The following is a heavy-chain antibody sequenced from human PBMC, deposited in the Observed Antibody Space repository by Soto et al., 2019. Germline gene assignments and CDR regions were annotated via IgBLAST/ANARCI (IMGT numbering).Heavy chain of an antibody. CDR3: AHRGYYDSSGYPYNYFDY. Sequence: SGPTLVNPTQTLTLTCTFSGFSLSTSGVGVGWIRQPPGKALEWLALIYWDDDKRYSPSLKSRLTITKDTSKNQVVLTMTNMDPVDTATYYCAHRGYYDSSGYPYNYFDYWGQGTLVTVSS. V-gene: IGHV2-5*02. D-gene: IGHD3-22*01. CDR1: GFSLSTSGVG. CDR2: IYWDDDK. J-gene: IGHJ4*02.